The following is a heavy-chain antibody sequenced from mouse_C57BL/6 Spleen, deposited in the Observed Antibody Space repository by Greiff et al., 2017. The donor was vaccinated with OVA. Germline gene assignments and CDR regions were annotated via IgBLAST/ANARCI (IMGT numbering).Heavy chain of an antibody. D-gene: IGHD2-4*01. CDR1: GYTFTSYW. CDR2: IDPSDSET. V-gene: IGHV1-52*01. CDR3: ARPYDYDEAWCAY. Sequence: VQLQQPGAELVRPGSSVKLSCKASGYTFTSYWMHWVKQRPIQGLEWIGNIDPSDSETHYNQKFKDKATLTVDKSSSTAYMQLSSLTSEDSAFYYCARPYDYDEAWCAYWGQGTLVTVSA. J-gene: IGHJ3*01.